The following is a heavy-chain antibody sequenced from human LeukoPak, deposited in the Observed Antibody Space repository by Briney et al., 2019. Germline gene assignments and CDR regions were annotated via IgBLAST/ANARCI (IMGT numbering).Heavy chain of an antibody. D-gene: IGHD3-3*01. J-gene: IGHJ4*02. Sequence: PGGSLRLSCAASGFTFSSYAMSWVRQAPGKGLEWVSAISGSGGSTYYADSVKGRFTISRDNSKNTLYLQMNSLRAEDTAVYYCAKDKDTIFGVVIMGYYFDYWGQGTLVTVSS. V-gene: IGHV3-23*01. CDR2: ISGSGGST. CDR1: GFTFSSYA. CDR3: AKDKDTIFGVVIMGYYFDY.